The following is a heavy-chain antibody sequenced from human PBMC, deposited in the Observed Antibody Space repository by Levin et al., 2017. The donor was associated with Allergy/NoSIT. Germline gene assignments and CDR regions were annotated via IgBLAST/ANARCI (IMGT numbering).Heavy chain of an antibody. Sequence: HSGGSLRLSCAASGFTFSSYGMHWVRQAPGKGLEWVAVIWYDGSNKYYADSVKGRFTISRDNSKNTLYLQMNSLRAEDTAVYYCAREPYYDILTGYYSHYYYYGMDVWGQGTTVTVSS. J-gene: IGHJ6*02. CDR1: GFTFSSYG. CDR3: AREPYYDILTGYYSHYYYYGMDV. D-gene: IGHD3-9*01. V-gene: IGHV3-33*01. CDR2: IWYDGSNK.